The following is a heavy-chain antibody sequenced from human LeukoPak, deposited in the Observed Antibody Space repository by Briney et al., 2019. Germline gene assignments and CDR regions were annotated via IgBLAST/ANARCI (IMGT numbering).Heavy chain of an antibody. CDR2: IYYSGST. V-gene: IGHV4-39*07. D-gene: IGHD1-1*01. CDR3: ASDTKGFDY. Sequence: SETLSLTCTVSGGSISSSSYYWAWIRQPPGKGLEWIGIIYYSGSTYYNPSLKSRVTISVDTSKNQFSLKLSSVTAADTAVYYCASDTKGFDYWGQGTLVTVSS. CDR1: GGSISSSSYY. J-gene: IGHJ4*02.